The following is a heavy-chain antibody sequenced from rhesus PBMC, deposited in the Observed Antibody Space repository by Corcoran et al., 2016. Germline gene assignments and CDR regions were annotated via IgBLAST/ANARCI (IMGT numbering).Heavy chain of an antibody. J-gene: IGHJ4*01. CDR1: GGSISSSY. Sequence: QLQLQESGPGLVKPSETLSVTCAVSGGSISSSYWSWIRQAPGKGLGWVGDIYGSGSSTNTNPSLKSRGSRSVDTSKSQLSLELGSVTAADTAVYYCARDWHSGLGYWGQGVLVTVSS. CDR3: ARDWHSGLGY. D-gene: IGHD2-33*01. V-gene: IGHV4-169*02. CDR2: IYGSGSST.